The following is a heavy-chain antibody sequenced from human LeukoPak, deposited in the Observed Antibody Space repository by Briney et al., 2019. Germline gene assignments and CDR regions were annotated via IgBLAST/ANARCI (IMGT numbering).Heavy chain of an antibody. D-gene: IGHD1-26*01. CDR2: IYYSGST. CDR3: ARSSWSLFDY. J-gene: IGHJ4*02. CDR1: GGSISSTTYY. V-gene: IGHV4-39*07. Sequence: PSETLSPTCTVSGGSISSTTYYWDWIRQPPGKGLEWVGTIYYSGSTYYNPSLKSRVTISVDTSKNEFSLKLSSVTAADTAVYYCARSSWSLFDYWGQGTLVTVSS.